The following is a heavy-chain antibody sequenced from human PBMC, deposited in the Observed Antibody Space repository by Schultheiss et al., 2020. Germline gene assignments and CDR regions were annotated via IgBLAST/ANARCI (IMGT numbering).Heavy chain of an antibody. J-gene: IGHJ3*02. CDR1: GFTFSSYG. V-gene: IGHV3-33*01. Sequence: GGSLRLSCAASGFTFSSYGMHWVRQAPGKGLEWVAVIWYDGSNKYYADSVKGRFTISRDNSKNTLYLQMNSLRAEDTAVYYCTTDRITMIAKSSAFDIWGQGTMVTVSS. CDR3: TTDRITMIAKSSAFDI. CDR2: IWYDGSNK. D-gene: IGHD3-22*01.